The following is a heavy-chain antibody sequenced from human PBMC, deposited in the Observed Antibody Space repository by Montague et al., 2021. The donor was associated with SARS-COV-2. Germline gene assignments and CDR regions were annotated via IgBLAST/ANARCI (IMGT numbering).Heavy chain of an antibody. D-gene: IGHD2-8*01. Sequence: SLRLSCAASGFTFSDYYMSWIRQAPGKGLEWVSYISSSSSYTNYADSVKGRFTISRDNAKSSLYLQMNSLRAEDTAVYYCARGLMVYNGMDVWGQGTTVTVSS. J-gene: IGHJ6*02. CDR2: ISSSSSYT. CDR1: GFTFSDYY. CDR3: ARGLMVYNGMDV. V-gene: IGHV3-11*05.